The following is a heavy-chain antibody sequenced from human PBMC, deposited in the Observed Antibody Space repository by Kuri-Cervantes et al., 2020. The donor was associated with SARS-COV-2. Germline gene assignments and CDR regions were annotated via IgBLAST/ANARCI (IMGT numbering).Heavy chain of an antibody. D-gene: IGHD6-6*01. CDR2: IYHSGST. CDR1: GYSISSGYY. V-gene: IGHV4-38-2*01. J-gene: IGHJ4*02. CDR3: ASVYSSSSPDFDY. Sequence: SQTLSLTCAVSGYSISSGYYWGWLRQPPGGGLEWIGSIYHSGSTYYNPSLKSRVTISVDTSKNQFSLKLSSVTAADTAVYYCASVYSSSSPDFDYWGQGTLVTVSS.